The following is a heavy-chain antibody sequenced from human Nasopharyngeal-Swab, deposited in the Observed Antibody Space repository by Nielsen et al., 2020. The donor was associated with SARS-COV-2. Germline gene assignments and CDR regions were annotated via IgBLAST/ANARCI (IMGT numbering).Heavy chain of an antibody. V-gene: IGHV4-59*08. CDR2: IYYSGST. J-gene: IGHJ6*03. D-gene: IGHD1-20*01. CDR3: ARRGFITGRAGYYYYMDV. Sequence: SETLSLTCTVSSGSISSYYWSWIRQPPGKGLGWIGYIYYSGSTNYNPSLKSRVTISVDTSKNQFSLKLSSVTAADTAVYYCARRGFITGRAGYYYYMDVWGKGTTVTVSS. CDR1: SGSISSYY.